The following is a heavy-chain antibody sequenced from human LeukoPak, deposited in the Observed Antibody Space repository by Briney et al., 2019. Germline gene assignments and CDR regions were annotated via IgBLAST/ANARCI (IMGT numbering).Heavy chain of an antibody. D-gene: IGHD5-12*01. J-gene: IGHJ5*02. CDR3: MNRRLATIT. V-gene: IGHV3-23*01. CDR2: ISGSGSST. Sequence: GGSLRLSCAASGSTFSSYAMSWVRQAPGKGLEWVSAISGSGSSTYYADSVKGRFTISRDNSKNTLYLQMNSLKAEDTAVYYCMNRRLATITWGQGTLVTVSS. CDR1: GSTFSSYA.